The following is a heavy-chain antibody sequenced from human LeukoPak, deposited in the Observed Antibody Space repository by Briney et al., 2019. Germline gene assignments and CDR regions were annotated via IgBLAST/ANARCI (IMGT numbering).Heavy chain of an antibody. CDR2: ISGSNGNT. Sequence: ASVKVSCKASSYTFTRYGISWVRQAPGQGLECMGWISGSNGNTNYAQKFLGRVTMTADTSTSTAYMELRSLTSDDTAVYYCARSGRGTYYYFDLWGQGTLVTVSS. CDR3: ARSGRGTYYYFDL. D-gene: IGHD5-12*01. V-gene: IGHV1-18*01. J-gene: IGHJ4*02. CDR1: SYTFTRYG.